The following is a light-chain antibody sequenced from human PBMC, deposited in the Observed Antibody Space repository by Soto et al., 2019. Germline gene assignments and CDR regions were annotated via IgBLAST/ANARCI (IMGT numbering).Light chain of an antibody. CDR2: EVT. J-gene: IGLJ1*01. CDR1: SSDVGGYDY. CDR3: SSYTTTSTYV. V-gene: IGLV2-14*01. Sequence: QSVLTQPPSVSGSPGQSVTISCTGTSSDVGGYDYVSWYQQHPGKAPKFMIYEVTNRPSGVSHRFSGSKSGNTASLTISGLQAEDEADYYCSSYTTTSTYVFGTGTKVTVL.